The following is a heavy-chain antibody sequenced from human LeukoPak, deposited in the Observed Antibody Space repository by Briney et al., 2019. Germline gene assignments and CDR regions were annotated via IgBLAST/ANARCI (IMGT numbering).Heavy chain of an antibody. J-gene: IGHJ3*02. CDR1: VFTASSYW. CDR2: ISGTGAST. V-gene: IGHV3-23*01. D-gene: IGHD6-19*01. CDR3: AAPNQWLVRRQGDTFDI. Sequence: QTGGSLRLSCVASVFTASSYWMSWVRQAPGKGLEWVSGISGTGASTYYADSVKGRFTISRDNSKNTLYLQMNSLRAEDTAVYYCAAPNQWLVRRQGDTFDIWGQGTMVTVSS.